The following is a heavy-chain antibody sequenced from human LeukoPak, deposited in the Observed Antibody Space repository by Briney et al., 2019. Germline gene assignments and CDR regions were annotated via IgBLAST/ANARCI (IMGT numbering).Heavy chain of an antibody. V-gene: IGHV1-69*05. CDR1: GGTFSSYA. Sequence: ASVNVSFKASGGTFSSYAISWVRQAPGQGREWMGRIIPIFGTANYAQKFQGRVTITTDESTSTAYMELSSLRSEDTAVYYCAREALYDYYDSSGYYYKYFDYWGQGTLVTVSS. CDR2: IIPIFGTA. J-gene: IGHJ4*02. CDR3: AREALYDYYDSSGYYYKYFDY. D-gene: IGHD3-22*01.